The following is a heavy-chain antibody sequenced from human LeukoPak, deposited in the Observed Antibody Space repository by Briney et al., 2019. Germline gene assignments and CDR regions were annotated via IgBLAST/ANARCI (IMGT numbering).Heavy chain of an antibody. CDR3: ARRNPTAAGFD. CDR1: GASVSGHY. V-gene: IGHV4-59*08. D-gene: IGHD6-13*01. J-gene: IGHJ4*02. CDR2: IYDSGST. Sequence: SETLSLTCTVSGASVSGHYWNWIRQPPGKGLEWIGYIYDSGSTNYNTSLKSRVTFSDDTSKNQFSLKLTSVTAADTAVYYCARRNPTAAGFDWGQGTLVTVPS.